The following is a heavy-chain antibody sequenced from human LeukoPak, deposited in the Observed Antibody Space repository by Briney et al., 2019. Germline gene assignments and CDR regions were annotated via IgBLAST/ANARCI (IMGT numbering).Heavy chain of an antibody. CDR1: GYTFTSYY. V-gene: IGHV1-2*06. D-gene: IGHD2/OR15-2a*01. CDR3: ARVVGGNLGSHL. Sequence: ASVTVSFTASGYTFTSYYMHWVRQAPGQGLEWMGRINPNSGGTNYAQKFQGRVTMTRDTSISTAYMELSSLRSEDTAVYYCARVVGGNLGSHLWGQGTLVTVSS. J-gene: IGHJ4*02. CDR2: INPNSGGT.